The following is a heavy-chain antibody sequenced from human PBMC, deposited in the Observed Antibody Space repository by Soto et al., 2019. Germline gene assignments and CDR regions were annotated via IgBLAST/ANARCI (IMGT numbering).Heavy chain of an antibody. J-gene: IGHJ3*02. CDR3: ARDQLYAFDI. Sequence: GASVKVSCKASGYTFTSYAMHWVRQAPGQRLECMGWINSNNGNTEYSQKFQDRVTITRDTSASTVYMELHSLRAEDTAVYYCARDQLYAFDIWGQGTMVTVSS. CDR1: GYTFTSYA. CDR2: INSNNGNT. D-gene: IGHD2-2*01. V-gene: IGHV1-3*04.